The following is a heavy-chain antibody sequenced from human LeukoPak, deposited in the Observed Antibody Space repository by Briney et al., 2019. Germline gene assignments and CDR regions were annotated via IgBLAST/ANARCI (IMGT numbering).Heavy chain of an antibody. D-gene: IGHD5-18*01. V-gene: IGHV4-59*01. CDR3: ARVWGYSYGPLYYYYYGMDV. J-gene: IGHJ6*02. Sequence: PSETLSLTCTVSGGSISSYYWSWIRQPPGKGLEWIGYIYYSGSTNYNPSLKSRVTISVDTSKNQFSLKPSSVTAADTAVYYCARVWGYSYGPLYYYYYGMDVWGQGTTVTVSS. CDR1: GGSISSYY. CDR2: IYYSGST.